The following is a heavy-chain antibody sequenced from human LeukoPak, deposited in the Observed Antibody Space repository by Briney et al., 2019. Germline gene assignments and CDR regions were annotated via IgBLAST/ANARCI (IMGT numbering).Heavy chain of an antibody. CDR1: GFTFDDYA. D-gene: IGHD6-13*01. CDR2: ISGDGGST. V-gene: IGHV3-43*02. J-gene: IGHJ4*02. CDR3: ANLIAAADPAY. Sequence: PGGSLRLSCAASGFTFDDYAMHWVRQAPGKGLEWVSLISGDGGSTYYADSVKGRFTISRDNSKNSLYLQMSSLRTEDTALYYCANLIAAADPAYWGQGTLVTVSS.